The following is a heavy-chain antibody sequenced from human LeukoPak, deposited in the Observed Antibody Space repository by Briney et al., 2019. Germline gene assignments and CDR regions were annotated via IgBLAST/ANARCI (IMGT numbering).Heavy chain of an antibody. D-gene: IGHD2-21*02. CDR3: ARDERGDFLFDY. CDR1: GYTFTSYG. J-gene: IGHJ4*02. V-gene: IGHV1-18*01. CDR2: ISAYNGNT. Sequence: ASVKVSCKASGYTFTSYGISWVRQAPGQGLEWMGWISAYNGNTNYAQKLQGRVTMTRDTSISTAYMELSRLRSDDTAVYYCARDERGDFLFDYWGQGTLVTVSS.